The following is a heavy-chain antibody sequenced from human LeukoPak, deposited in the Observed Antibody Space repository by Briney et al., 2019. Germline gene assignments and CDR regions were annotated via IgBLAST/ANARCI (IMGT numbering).Heavy chain of an antibody. D-gene: IGHD2-21*02. CDR3: ARGRVDCGGDCYGGYFDY. Sequence: ASVKVSCKASGYTFTSYYMHWVRQAPGQGLEWMGIITPIGGSTSYAQKFQGRVTMTRDTSTSTVYMELSSLRSEDTAVYYCARGRVDCGGDCYGGYFDYWGQGTLVTVSS. J-gene: IGHJ4*02. V-gene: IGHV1-46*01. CDR2: ITPIGGST. CDR1: GYTFTSYY.